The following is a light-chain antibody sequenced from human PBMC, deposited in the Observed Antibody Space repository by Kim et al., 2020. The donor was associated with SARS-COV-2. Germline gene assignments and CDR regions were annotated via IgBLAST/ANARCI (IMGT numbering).Light chain of an antibody. CDR3: QQYKKWPPYT. CDR1: QSISSD. Sequence: EIVMTQSPATLSGSPGERATLSCRAAQSISSDLAWFQQKPGQAPRLLIYDASTRAAGIPVRFSGSGSETEFTLTISSLQSEDFAIYYCQQYKKWPPYTFGQGTKLEIK. J-gene: IGKJ2*01. V-gene: IGKV3-15*01. CDR2: DAS.